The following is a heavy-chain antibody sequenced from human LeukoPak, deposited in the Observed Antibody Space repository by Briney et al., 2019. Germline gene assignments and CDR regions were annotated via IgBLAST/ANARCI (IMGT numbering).Heavy chain of an antibody. J-gene: IGHJ4*02. D-gene: IGHD6-19*01. CDR1: GFTFTAYY. CDR3: ERDLGMTVASTTDY. Sequence: ASVKVSCKTSGFTFTAYYIHWMRQAPGQGLEWVGCINPNSGGTNYAQSFQGRVTVTRDTSIDTAYMELSRLRSDDTAVYYCERDLGMTVASTTDYWGQGTLVTVSS. V-gene: IGHV1-2*02. CDR2: INPNSGGT.